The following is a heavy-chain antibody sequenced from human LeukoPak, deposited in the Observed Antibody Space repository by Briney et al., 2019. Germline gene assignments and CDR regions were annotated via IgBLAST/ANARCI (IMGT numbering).Heavy chain of an antibody. Sequence: KPSETLSLTCTVSGGSISSYYWSWIRQPPGKGLEWIGYIYYSGSTNYNPSLKSRVTISVDTSKNQFSLKLSSVTAADTAMYYCTRDGGSYYYDYWGQGTLVTVSS. CDR2: IYYSGST. V-gene: IGHV4-59*01. CDR1: GGSISSYY. J-gene: IGHJ4*02. D-gene: IGHD1-26*01. CDR3: TRDGGSYYYDY.